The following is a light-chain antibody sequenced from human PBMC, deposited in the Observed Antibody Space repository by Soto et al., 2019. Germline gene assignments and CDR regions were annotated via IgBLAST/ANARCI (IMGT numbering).Light chain of an antibody. V-gene: IGLV2-14*03. CDR3: SSYASSSTS. Sequence: QSALTQPASVSGSPGQSITISCTGTSSDVGGYNYVSWYQQHPGKAPKLMIYEVSNRPSGVSHRFSGSKSGNTASLTISGLQAEDEADYYCSSYASSSTSFGTGTKVTV. J-gene: IGLJ1*01. CDR1: SSDVGGYNY. CDR2: EVS.